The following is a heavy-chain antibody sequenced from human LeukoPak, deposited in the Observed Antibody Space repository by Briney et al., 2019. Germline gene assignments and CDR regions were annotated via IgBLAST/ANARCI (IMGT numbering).Heavy chain of an antibody. CDR1: GGSISSGSYY. CDR2: IYTSGST. V-gene: IGHV4-61*02. D-gene: IGHD3-22*01. Sequence: PSQTLSLTCTVSGGSISSGSYYWSWIRQPAGKRLEWIGRIYTSGSTNYNPSLKSRVTISVDTSKNQFSLKLSSVTAAYTAVYYCASAGYYYDSSGYKHFDYWGQGPLVTVSS. CDR3: ASAGYYYDSSGYKHFDY. J-gene: IGHJ4*02.